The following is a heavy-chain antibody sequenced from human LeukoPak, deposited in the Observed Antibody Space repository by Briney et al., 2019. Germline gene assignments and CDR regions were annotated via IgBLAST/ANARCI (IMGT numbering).Heavy chain of an antibody. Sequence: GASVKVSCKASGYTFTGQFIHWLRQAPGQGLEWMGWIDPPSGAPHYAQKFQDTITLTRDTSIATAYMEVHRLQTDDTAVYYCARSGLSTGFYLDFWGQGTPISVSS. CDR2: IDPPSGAP. CDR1: GYTFTGQF. CDR3: ARSGLSTGFYLDF. V-gene: IGHV1-2*02. J-gene: IGHJ4*02. D-gene: IGHD6-19*01.